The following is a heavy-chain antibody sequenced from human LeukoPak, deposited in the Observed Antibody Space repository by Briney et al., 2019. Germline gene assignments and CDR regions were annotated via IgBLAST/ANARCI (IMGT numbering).Heavy chain of an antibody. Sequence: ASVKVSCKASGYTFTSYGISWVRQAPGQGLESMGWISAYNGNTNYAQKLQGRVTMTTDTSTSTAYMELRSLRSDDTAVYYCAREVLTYYYGSGSAYYFDYWGQGTLVTVSS. CDR2: ISAYNGNT. V-gene: IGHV1-18*04. CDR3: AREVLTYYYGSGSAYYFDY. D-gene: IGHD3-10*01. J-gene: IGHJ4*02. CDR1: GYTFTSYG.